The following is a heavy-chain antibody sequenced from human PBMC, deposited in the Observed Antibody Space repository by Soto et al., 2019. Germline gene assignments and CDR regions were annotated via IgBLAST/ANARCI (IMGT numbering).Heavy chain of an antibody. J-gene: IGHJ4*02. CDR1: GGSISRSTFY. V-gene: IGHV4-39*01. CDR2: IYYSGST. D-gene: IGHD6-13*01. CDR3: AAIAAAGNY. Sequence: QLQLQESGPGLVKPPETLSLTCTVSGGSISRSTFYWGWIRQPPGKGLEWIGSIYYSGSTYYNPFLKSRVTISVDTSKNQFSLKLSSVTAADTAVYYCAAIAAAGNYWGQGTLVTVSS.